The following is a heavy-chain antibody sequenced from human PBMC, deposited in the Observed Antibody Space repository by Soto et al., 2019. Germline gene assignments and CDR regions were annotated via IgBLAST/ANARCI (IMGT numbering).Heavy chain of an antibody. CDR2: VIPNLGVT. D-gene: IGHD2-15*01. Sequence: GASVKVSCKASGGTLSSYTFSWVRQAPGQGLEKMGKVIPNLGVTNYAKKFQGRFTIVVDTSTSTAYMELNSLRYEDTDVYYCARDKGYCSDTSCPDFDYWGQGTLVTVSS. J-gene: IGHJ4*02. CDR1: GGTLSSYT. V-gene: IGHV1-69*04. CDR3: ARDKGYCSDTSCPDFDY.